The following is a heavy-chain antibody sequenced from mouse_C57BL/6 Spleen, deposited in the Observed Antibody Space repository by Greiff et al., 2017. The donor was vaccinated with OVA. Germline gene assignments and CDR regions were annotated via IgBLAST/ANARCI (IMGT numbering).Heavy chain of an antibody. CDR1: GYTFTGYW. V-gene: IGHV1-9*01. CDR2: ILPGSGST. Sequence: VQLQQSGAELMKPGASVKLSCKATGYTFTGYWIEWVKQRPGHGLEWIGEILPGSGSTNYNEKFKGKATFSADTSSNTAYMQLSSLTTEATAIYDGARDDYYVKGSCFDYWGQGTTLTVSS. J-gene: IGHJ2*01. CDR3: ARDDYYVKGSCFDY. D-gene: IGHD1-1*01.